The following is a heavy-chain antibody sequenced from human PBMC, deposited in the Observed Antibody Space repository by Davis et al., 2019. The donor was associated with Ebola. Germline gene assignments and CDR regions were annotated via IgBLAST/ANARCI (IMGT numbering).Heavy chain of an antibody. J-gene: IGHJ4*02. V-gene: IGHV3-21*01. CDR3: VRAVFHEVLDY. CDR2: ISSSHTYI. CDR1: GFTFSSYS. D-gene: IGHD3-3*01. Sequence: PGGSLRLSCAASGFTFSSYSMNWVRQAPGKGLEWVSSISSSHTYIYYADSVKGRFTISRDNSENTLYLQMSSLTVDDTAVYYCVRAVFHEVLDYWGQGTPVTVSS.